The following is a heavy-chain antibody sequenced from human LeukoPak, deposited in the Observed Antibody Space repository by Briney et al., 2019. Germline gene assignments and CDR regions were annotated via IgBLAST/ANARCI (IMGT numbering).Heavy chain of an antibody. V-gene: IGHV3-73*01. D-gene: IGHD4-17*01. J-gene: IGHJ5*02. CDR2: IRSKANGYAT. Sequence: GGSLRLSCAASGFTFSGSAMHWVRQASGKGLEWVGRIRSKANGYATAYAASVKGRFTISRDDSKNTAYLQMNSLKTEDTAVYYCTRDAALDDYGDYEGFDPWGQGTLVTVSS. CDR1: GFTFSGSA. CDR3: TRDAALDDYGDYEGFDP.